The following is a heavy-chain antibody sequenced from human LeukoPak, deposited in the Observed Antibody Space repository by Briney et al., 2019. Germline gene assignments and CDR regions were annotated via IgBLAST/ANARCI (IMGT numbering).Heavy chain of an antibody. CDR3: AHRTMGHGDYLGPWFDP. V-gene: IGHV2-5*02. Sequence: SGPTLVNPTQTLTLTCTFSGFSLSTSGVGVGWIRQPPGKALEWLALIYWDDDKRYSPSLKSRLTITKDASKNQVVLTMTNMDPVDTATYYCAHRTMGHGDYLGPWFDPWGQGTLVTVSS. D-gene: IGHD4-17*01. CDR1: GFSLSTSGVG. J-gene: IGHJ5*02. CDR2: IYWDDDK.